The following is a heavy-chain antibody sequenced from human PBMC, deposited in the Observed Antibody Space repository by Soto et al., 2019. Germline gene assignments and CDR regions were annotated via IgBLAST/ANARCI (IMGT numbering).Heavy chain of an antibody. CDR1: GFTFTNAW. V-gene: IGHV3-15*01. J-gene: IGHJ4*02. CDR2: IKTTTDGGTT. CDR3: ITVKVTMIVELPHY. Sequence: PGGSLRLSCAASGFTFTNAWMSWVRQAPGKGLEWVGRIKTTTDGGTTDYAAPVKGRFTVSRDDSENTWYLQMNSLKTEDTAVYYCITVKVTMIVELPHYWGQGTLVTVSS. D-gene: IGHD3-22*01.